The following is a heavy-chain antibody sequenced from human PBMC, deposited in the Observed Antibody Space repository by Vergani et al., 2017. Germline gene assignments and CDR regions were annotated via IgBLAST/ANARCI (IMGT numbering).Heavy chain of an antibody. V-gene: IGHV3-30*02. J-gene: IGHJ4*02. Sequence: QVQLVESGGGVVQPGGSLRLSCAASGFTFNSYGMHWVRQAPGKGLEWVASIRSDESRRYYGDSMEGPFTISRDNSKNTLYLQMKVLRAEDTAVYYCARGDLWWLRQIDSWGQGTLVTVSS. CDR3: ARGDLWWLRQIDS. CDR1: GFTFNSYG. CDR2: IRSDESRR. D-gene: IGHD2-21*01.